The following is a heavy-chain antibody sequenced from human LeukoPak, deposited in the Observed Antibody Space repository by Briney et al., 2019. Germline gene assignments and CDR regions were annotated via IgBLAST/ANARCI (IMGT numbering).Heavy chain of an antibody. V-gene: IGHV4-39*07. CDR2: VYYSGST. CDR1: SGSISSGNYY. Sequence: PSETLSLTCTVSSGSISSGNYYWGWIRQPPGKGLEWIGSVYYSGSTYYNPSLESRVTISVDTSKNQFSLKLSSVTAADTAVYYCARDGFSNAAGNWFDPWGQGTLVTVSS. D-gene: IGHD2-2*01. CDR3: ARDGFSNAAGNWFDP. J-gene: IGHJ5*02.